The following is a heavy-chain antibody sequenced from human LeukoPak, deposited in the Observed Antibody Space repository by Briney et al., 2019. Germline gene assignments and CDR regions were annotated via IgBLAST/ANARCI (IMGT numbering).Heavy chain of an antibody. CDR2: IRSKANSYAT. Sequence: GGSLRLSCAASGFTFSGSAMHWVRQPSGKGLEWVGRIRSKANSYATAYAASVKGRFTISRDESKNTAYLQMNSLKTEDTAVYYCTTPAVTTGGWGQGTLVTVSS. CDR3: TTPAVTTGG. J-gene: IGHJ4*02. V-gene: IGHV3-73*01. CDR1: GFTFSGSA. D-gene: IGHD4-17*01.